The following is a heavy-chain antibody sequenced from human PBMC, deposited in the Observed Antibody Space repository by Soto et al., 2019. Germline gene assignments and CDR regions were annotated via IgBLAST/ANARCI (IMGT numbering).Heavy chain of an antibody. J-gene: IGHJ5*02. V-gene: IGHV4-31*03. D-gene: IGHD3-10*01. Sequence: SETLSLTCTVSGGSISSGGYYWSWIRQHPGKGLEWIGYIYYSGSTYYNPSLKSRVTISVDTSKNQFSLKLSSVTAADTAVYYCARNERHDYGSGSGPFDPWGQGTLVTVSS. CDR1: GGSISSGGYY. CDR3: ARNERHDYGSGSGPFDP. CDR2: IYYSGST.